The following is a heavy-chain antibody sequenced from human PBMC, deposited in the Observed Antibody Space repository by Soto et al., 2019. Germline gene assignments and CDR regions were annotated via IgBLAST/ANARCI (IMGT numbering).Heavy chain of an antibody. CDR1: GGTFSSYA. CDR2: IIPIFGTA. D-gene: IGHD1-26*01. J-gene: IGHJ4*02. V-gene: IGHV1-69*13. Sequence: ASVKVSCKASGGTFSSYAISWVRQAPGQGLEWMGGIIPIFGTANYAQKFQGRVTITADESTSTAYMELSSLRSEDTAVYYCARESDSGSYYRALSYWGQGTLVTVSS. CDR3: ARESDSGSYYRALSY.